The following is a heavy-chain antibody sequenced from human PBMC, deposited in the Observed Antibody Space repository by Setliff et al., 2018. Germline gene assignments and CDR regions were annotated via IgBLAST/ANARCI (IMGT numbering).Heavy chain of an antibody. Sequence: SETLSLTCTVSGASLSSGTYYWGWIRQPPGKGLEWIGQIYTSWSTNYNPSLKSRVTISLDTSKNQFSLSLTSVTAEDTAVYYCARMSGFQYIDVWDKGTTVTVSS. CDR3: ARMSGFQYIDV. J-gene: IGHJ6*03. V-gene: IGHV4-61*09. CDR2: IYTSWST. D-gene: IGHD3-3*01. CDR1: GASLSSGTYY.